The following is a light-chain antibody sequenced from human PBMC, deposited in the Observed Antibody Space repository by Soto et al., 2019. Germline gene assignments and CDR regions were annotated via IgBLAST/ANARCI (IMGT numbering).Light chain of an antibody. CDR3: QSYDSSLSGSVV. CDR2: DNT. CDR1: SSNIGAGFD. Sequence: QSVLTQLPSVSGAPGQRVTISCTGTSSNIGAGFDVHWYQKVPGTAPKLLIFDNTNRPSGVSDRFSASRSGTSASLAITGLQAGDEADYFCQSYDSSLSGSVVFGGGTKLTVL. V-gene: IGLV1-40*01. J-gene: IGLJ2*01.